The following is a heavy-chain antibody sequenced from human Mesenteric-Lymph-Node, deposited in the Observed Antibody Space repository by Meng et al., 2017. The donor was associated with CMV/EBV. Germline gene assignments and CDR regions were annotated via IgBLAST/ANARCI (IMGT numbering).Heavy chain of an antibody. CDR3: AKDMWEYQLPDGS. CDR1: GFRFSDYY. V-gene: IGHV3-11*01. CDR2: ISGSGSTT. Sequence: GESLKISCAASGFRFSDYYMTWIRQAPGKGLEWVAGISGSGSTTKYAASVEGRFTISRDNSKDTLFLQMNSLRVEDTALYYCAKDMWEYQLPDGSWGQGTLVTVSS. J-gene: IGHJ5*02. D-gene: IGHD2-2*01.